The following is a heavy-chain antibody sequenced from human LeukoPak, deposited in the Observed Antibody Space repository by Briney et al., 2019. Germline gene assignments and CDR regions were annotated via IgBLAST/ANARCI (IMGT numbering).Heavy chain of an antibody. D-gene: IGHD3-10*01. V-gene: IGHV3-66*01. CDR2: IYSGGN. J-gene: IGHJ4*02. CDR1: GFTVSSNY. Sequence: AGGSLRLSCAASGFTVSSNYMSWVRQAPGTGLEWVSIIYSGGNYYADSVKGRFTVSRDNPKNMVYLQMNSLRAEDTAVYYCAREQIWSWGYWGQGTLVTVSS. CDR3: AREQIWSWGY.